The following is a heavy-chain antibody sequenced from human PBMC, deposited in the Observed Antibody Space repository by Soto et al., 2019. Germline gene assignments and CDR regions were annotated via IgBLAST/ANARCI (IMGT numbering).Heavy chain of an antibody. CDR3: AVIILFGDLFFDD. CDR1: DDSITSGAYY. Sequence: SETLSLTCTVSDDSITSGAYYWGLIRQPPGKGLEWIGTIQYRGSTYYNPSLKSRVTMSLDTSKNRYSLRLSSVAAADSYVYLCAVIILFGDLFFDDWGQGTPVTVSS. J-gene: IGHJ4*01. V-gene: IGHV4-39*01. D-gene: IGHD3-10*02. CDR2: IQYRGST.